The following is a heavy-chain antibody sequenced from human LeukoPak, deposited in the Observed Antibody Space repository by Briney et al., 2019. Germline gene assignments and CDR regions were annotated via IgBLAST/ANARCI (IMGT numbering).Heavy chain of an antibody. CDR1: GFTFSSYA. J-gene: IGHJ4*02. D-gene: IGHD6-13*01. CDR2: IIGSGSST. Sequence: GGSLRLSCAASGFTFSSYAMSWVRQAPGKGLEWVSAIIGSGSSTYYADSVKGRFTISRDNSENTPFLQMNSLRAEDTAVYYCAKDRAQQLVLDFWGQGTLVTVSS. CDR3: AKDRAQQLVLDF. V-gene: IGHV3-23*01.